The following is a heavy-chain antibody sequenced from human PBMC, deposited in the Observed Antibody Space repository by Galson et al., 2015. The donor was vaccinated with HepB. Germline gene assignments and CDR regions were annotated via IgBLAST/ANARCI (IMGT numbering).Heavy chain of an antibody. Sequence: SVKVSCKASDYTSTSYGISWVRQAPGQGLEWMGWISAYNGNTNYAQKLQGRVTMTTDTSTTTAYMELRSLRSDDTAVYYCARDPEYLYSGSYYFLFGPKVKDAFDIWGQGTMVTVSS. J-gene: IGHJ3*02. CDR2: ISAYNGNT. CDR1: DYTSTSYG. CDR3: ARDPEYLYSGSYYFLFGPKVKDAFDI. V-gene: IGHV1-18*01. D-gene: IGHD1-26*01.